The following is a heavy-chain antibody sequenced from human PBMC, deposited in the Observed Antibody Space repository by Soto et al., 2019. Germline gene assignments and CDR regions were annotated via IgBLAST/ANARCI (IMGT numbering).Heavy chain of an antibody. Sequence: PSETLSLTCTVSGGSISSYYWSWIRQPPGKGLEWIGYIDYSGSTNYNPSLKSRVTISVDTSKNQFSLKLSSVTAADTAVYYCASAGVSYYYGSGTYYNAGYFDYWGQGTLVTVSS. CDR1: GGSISSYY. CDR3: ASAGVSYYYGSGTYYNAGYFDY. D-gene: IGHD3-10*01. J-gene: IGHJ4*02. V-gene: IGHV4-59*08. CDR2: IDYSGST.